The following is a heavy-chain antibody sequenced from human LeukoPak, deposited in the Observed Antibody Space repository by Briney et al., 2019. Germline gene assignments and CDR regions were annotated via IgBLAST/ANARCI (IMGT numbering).Heavy chain of an antibody. V-gene: IGHV3-53*01. D-gene: IGHD5-24*01. CDR3: TRGQMNY. CDR1: GFTLSSNY. J-gene: IGHJ4*02. Sequence: GGSLRLSCTASGFTLSSNYMLWVRQAPGKGLEWVSLIFSNGGTHYTDCVKGGGTISKDSCKNKEYLQMKNLRTGDTGVYYYTRGQMNYWGQGTLVTVSS. CDR2: IFSNGGT.